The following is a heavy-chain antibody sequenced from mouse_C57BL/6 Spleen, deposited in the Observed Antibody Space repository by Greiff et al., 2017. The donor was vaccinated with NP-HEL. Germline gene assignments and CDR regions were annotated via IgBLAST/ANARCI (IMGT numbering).Heavy chain of an antibody. CDR1: GYAFSSSW. D-gene: IGHD2-4*01. J-gene: IGHJ2*01. CDR2: IYPGDGDT. CDR3: AKDYDLYFDY. Sequence: QVQLKESGPELVKPGASVKISCKASGYAFSSSWMNWVKQRPGKGLEWIGRIYPGDGDTNYNGKFKGKATLTADKSSSTAYMQLSSLTSEDSAVYCCAKDYDLYFDYWGQGTTLTVSS. V-gene: IGHV1-82*01.